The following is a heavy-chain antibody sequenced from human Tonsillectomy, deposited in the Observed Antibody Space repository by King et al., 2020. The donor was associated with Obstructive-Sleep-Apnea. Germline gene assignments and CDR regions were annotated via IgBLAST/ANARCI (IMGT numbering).Heavy chain of an antibody. D-gene: IGHD3-10*01. J-gene: IGHJ6*02. CDR2: IYYSGST. Sequence: VQLQESGPGLVKPSETLSLTCTVSGGSISSYYWSWIRQPPGKGLEWIGYIYYSGSTNYNPSLKSRVTISVDPSKNQFSLKLSSVTAADTAVYYCARDRNTMVRGVIEGGMDVWGQGTTVTVSS. CDR1: GGSISSYY. V-gene: IGHV4-59*01. CDR3: ARDRNTMVRGVIEGGMDV.